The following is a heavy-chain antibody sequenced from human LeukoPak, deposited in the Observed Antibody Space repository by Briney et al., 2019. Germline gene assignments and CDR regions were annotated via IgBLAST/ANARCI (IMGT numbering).Heavy chain of an antibody. CDR1: GYTFTIYY. CDR3: ARERSSGYNDAFDI. V-gene: IGHV1-46*01. CDR2: INPSGGST. J-gene: IGHJ3*02. D-gene: IGHD3-22*01. Sequence: ASVKVSRTASGYTFTIYYMHWVRQAPGQGREWMGVINPSGGSTSYAQKFQGRVTMTRDMSTSTVYMELSTLRSEDTAVYYCARERSSGYNDAFDIWGQGTMVTVSS.